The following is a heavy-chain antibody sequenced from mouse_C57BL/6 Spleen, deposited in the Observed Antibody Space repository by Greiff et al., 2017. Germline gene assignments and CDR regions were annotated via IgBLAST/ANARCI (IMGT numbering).Heavy chain of an antibody. V-gene: IGHV5-4*01. D-gene: IGHD2-3*01. CDR1: GFTFSSYA. CDR3: ASLYEGAMDY. CDR2: FSDGGSYT. J-gene: IGHJ4*01. Sequence: EVQGVESGGGLVKPGGSLKLSCAASGFTFSSYALSWVRPTPEKRLEWVATFSDGGSYTYSPATVKGRFTISSDTAKNNLYLQMRHLTSEDTAMYYCASLYEGAMDYWGQGTSVTVSS.